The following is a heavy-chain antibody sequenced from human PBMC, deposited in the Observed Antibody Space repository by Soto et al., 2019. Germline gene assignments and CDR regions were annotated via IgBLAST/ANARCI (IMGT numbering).Heavy chain of an antibody. CDR1: VYRFSSYW. D-gene: IGHD2-8*01. J-gene: IGHJ6*02. CDR3: ARQGSNGAYYYYGMDV. Sequence: GESLKIACKGSVYRFSSYWIAWVRQMPGKGLEWMGIIYPGDSDTRYSPSFQGQVTMSVDKSNNTAYLHWSSLKASDTAMYYCARQGSNGAYYYYGMDVWGQGTTVTVSS. CDR2: IYPGDSDT. V-gene: IGHV5-51*01.